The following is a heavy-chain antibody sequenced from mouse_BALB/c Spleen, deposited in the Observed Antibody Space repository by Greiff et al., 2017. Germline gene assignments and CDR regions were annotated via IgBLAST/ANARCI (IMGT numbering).Heavy chain of an antibody. D-gene: IGHD2-3*01. CDR1: GYSITSDYA. V-gene: IGHV3-2*02. J-gene: IGHJ4*01. Sequence: EVQLQESGPGLVKPSQSLSLTCTVTGYSITSDYAWNWIRQFPGNKLEWMGYISYSGSTSYNPSLKSRISITRDTSKNQFFLQLNSVTTEDTATYYCARSMIPTRGPMDYWGQGTSVTVSS. CDR2: ISYSGST. CDR3: ARSMIPTRGPMDY.